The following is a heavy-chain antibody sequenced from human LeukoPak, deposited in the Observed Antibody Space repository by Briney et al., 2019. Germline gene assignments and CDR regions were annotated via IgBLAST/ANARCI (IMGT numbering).Heavy chain of an antibody. CDR2: INAGNGNT. V-gene: IGHV1-3*01. D-gene: IGHD6-13*01. J-gene: IGHJ4*02. CDR3: ARFSQAAGFDY. CDR1: GYTFTSYA. Sequence: ASVKVSCKASGYTFTSYAMHWVRQAPGQRFEWMGWINAGNGNTKYSQKFQGRVTITRDTSASTAYMELSSLRSEDTAVYYCARFSQAAGFDYWGQGTLVTVSS.